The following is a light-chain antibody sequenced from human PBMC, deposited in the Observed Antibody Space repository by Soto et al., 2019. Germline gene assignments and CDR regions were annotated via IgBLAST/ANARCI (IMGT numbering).Light chain of an antibody. CDR3: QQYGTSPHT. CDR2: GAS. J-gene: IGKJ2*01. Sequence: EIVLTQAPGTLSLSPGERATLSCRASQSVNSNYLAWYQQKPGQVPRPLIYGASIRAAGVPDRLSGSGSGTDFPLAIRRLEPEDYAVYYCQQYGTSPHTFGQGTKLEIK. CDR1: QSVNSNY. V-gene: IGKV3-20*01.